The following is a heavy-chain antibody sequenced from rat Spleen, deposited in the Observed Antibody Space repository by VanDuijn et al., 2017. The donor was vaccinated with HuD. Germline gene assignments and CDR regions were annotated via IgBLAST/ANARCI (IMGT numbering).Heavy chain of an antibody. V-gene: IGHV5-31*01. CDR3: ARRDYGYGFTY. CDR2: IPNTGGNI. Sequence: EVQLVESGGGLVQPGRALKLSCVASGFTFNNYWMSWIRQAPGKGLEWIASIPNTGGNIYYPDSVKGRFTISRDNAQNTLYLQMNSLTSEDTATYYCARRDYGYGFTYWGQGTLVTVSS. J-gene: IGHJ3*01. CDR1: GFTFNNYW. D-gene: IGHD1-7*01.